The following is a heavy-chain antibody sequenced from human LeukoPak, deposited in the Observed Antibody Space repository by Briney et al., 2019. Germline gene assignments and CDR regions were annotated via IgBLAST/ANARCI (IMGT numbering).Heavy chain of an antibody. J-gene: IGHJ5*02. CDR1: GGSISSGSYY. V-gene: IGHV4-61*02. D-gene: IGHD6-19*01. Sequence: PSQTLSLTCTVSGGSISSGSYYWSWIRQPAGKGLEWIGRIYTSGSTNYNPSLKSRVTISVDTSKNQFSLKLSSVTAADTAVYYCARRKPIAVAGRRWFDPWGQGTLVTVSS. CDR2: IYTSGST. CDR3: ARRKPIAVAGRRWFDP.